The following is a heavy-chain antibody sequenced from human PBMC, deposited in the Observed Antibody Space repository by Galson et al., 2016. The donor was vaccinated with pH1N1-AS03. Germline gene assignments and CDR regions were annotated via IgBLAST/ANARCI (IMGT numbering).Heavy chain of an antibody. CDR3: AHSVITTVREPSYYFES. J-gene: IGHJ4*02. CDR1: GVSVPSSGLA. CDR2: IYWDDAK. V-gene: IGHV2-5*02. Sequence: PALVKPTQTLTLTCSLSGVSVPSSGLAVGWFRLPPGKALEWLALIYWDDAKRFSPSLRNRLTITKDTSRNQAVLTVTNVDPLDTATYYCAHSVITTVREPSYYFESWGQGTLVTVSS. D-gene: IGHD3-10*01.